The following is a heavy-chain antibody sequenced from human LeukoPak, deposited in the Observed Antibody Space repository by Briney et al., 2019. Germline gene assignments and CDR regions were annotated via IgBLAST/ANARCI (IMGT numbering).Heavy chain of an antibody. CDR1: GGSISSYY. CDR2: IYYSGST. Sequence: SETLSLTCTVSGGSISSYYWSWIRQPPGKGLEWIGYIYYSGSTNYNPSLKSRVTISVDTSKNQFSLKLSSVTSADTAVYYCARHMGLGYSYGYPYFDYWGKGTLVTVSS. D-gene: IGHD5-18*01. V-gene: IGHV4-59*08. J-gene: IGHJ4*02. CDR3: ARHMGLGYSYGYPYFDY.